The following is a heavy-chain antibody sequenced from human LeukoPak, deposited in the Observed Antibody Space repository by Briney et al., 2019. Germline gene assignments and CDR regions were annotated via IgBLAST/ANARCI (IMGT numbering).Heavy chain of an antibody. CDR3: ARVYYYDSSGYLGY. CDR2: ISSSSSYI. Sequence: GGSLRLSCAASEFSVGSNYMTWVRQAPGKGLEWVSSISSSSSYIHYADSVKGRFTMSRDNAKNSLYLQMNSLRAEDTAVYYCARVYYYDSSGYLGYWGQGTLVTVSS. D-gene: IGHD3-22*01. J-gene: IGHJ4*02. CDR1: EFSVGSNY. V-gene: IGHV3-21*01.